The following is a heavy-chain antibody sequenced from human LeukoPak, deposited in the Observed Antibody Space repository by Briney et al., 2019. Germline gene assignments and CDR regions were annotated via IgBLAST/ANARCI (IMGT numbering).Heavy chain of an antibody. D-gene: IGHD2-21*01. V-gene: IGHV3-21*01. CDR1: GFTFSSFS. CDR2: INTVASYI. Sequence: TGGSLRLSCAASGFTFSSFSINWVRQAPGKGLEWVSSINTVASYIYYADLVRGRFTISRDNAKNSLYLQMNSLRAEDTGVYYCARLRRNGDSGGFYYYYDSWGQGTLVTVSS. J-gene: IGHJ4*02. CDR3: ARLRRNGDSGGFYYYYDS.